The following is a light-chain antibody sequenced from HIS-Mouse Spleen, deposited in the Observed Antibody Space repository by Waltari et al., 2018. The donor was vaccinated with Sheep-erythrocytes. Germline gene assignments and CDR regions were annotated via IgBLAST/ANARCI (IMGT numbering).Light chain of an antibody. CDR2: DVS. J-gene: IGLJ2*01. CDR3: SSYTSSSTPVV. Sequence: QSALTQPRSVSGSPGQSVTISCTGTSSDVGGYNYVSWYQQHPGKAPKLMIYDVSKGPSGVSNRCSGSKAGNPASLTISGRQAEDEADYYCSSYTSSSTPVVFGGGTKLTVL. CDR1: SSDVGGYNY. V-gene: IGLV2-14*01.